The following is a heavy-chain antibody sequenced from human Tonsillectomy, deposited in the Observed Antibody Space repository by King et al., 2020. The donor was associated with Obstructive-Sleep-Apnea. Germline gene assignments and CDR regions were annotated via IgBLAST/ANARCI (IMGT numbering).Heavy chain of an antibody. D-gene: IGHD1-14*01. CDR2: ISGSGGSGGST. CDR1: GFSFSSYA. V-gene: IGHV3-23*04. Sequence: VQLVESGGGLAQPGGSLRLSCAASGFSFSSYAMGWVRQAPGKGLEWVSSISGSGGSGGSTYYADSVKGRFTISRDNSKNTLYLQMNSLRAEDTAVYYCEKYNRWGQVARGGFDYWGQGTLVTVSS. CDR3: EKYNRWGQVARGGFDY. J-gene: IGHJ4*02.